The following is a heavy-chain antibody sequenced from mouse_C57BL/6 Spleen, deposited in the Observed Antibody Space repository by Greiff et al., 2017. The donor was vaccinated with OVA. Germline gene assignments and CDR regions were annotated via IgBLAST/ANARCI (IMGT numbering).Heavy chain of an antibody. CDR2: INPNYGTT. V-gene: IGHV1-39*01. CDR1: GYSFTDYN. CDR3: AELGLGFSPFAY. J-gene: IGHJ3*01. Sequence: EVKLQESGPELVKPGASVKISCKASGYSFTDYNMNWVKQSNGKSLEWIGVINPNYGTTSYNQKFKGKATLTVDQSSSTAYMQLNSLTSEDSAVYYCAELGLGFSPFAYWGQGTLVTVSA. D-gene: IGHD4-1*01.